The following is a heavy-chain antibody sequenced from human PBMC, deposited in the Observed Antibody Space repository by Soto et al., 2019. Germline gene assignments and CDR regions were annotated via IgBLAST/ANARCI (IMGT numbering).Heavy chain of an antibody. V-gene: IGHV3-23*01. D-gene: IGHD6-13*01. Sequence: GGSLRLSCAASGFTFSSYAMSWVRQAPGKGLEWVSAISGSGGSTYYADSVKGRFTISRDNSKNTLYLQMNSLRAEDTAVYYCAIPPVHSSSLSDWFDPWGQGTLVTVSS. CDR1: GFTFSSYA. CDR3: AIPPVHSSSLSDWFDP. CDR2: ISGSGGST. J-gene: IGHJ5*02.